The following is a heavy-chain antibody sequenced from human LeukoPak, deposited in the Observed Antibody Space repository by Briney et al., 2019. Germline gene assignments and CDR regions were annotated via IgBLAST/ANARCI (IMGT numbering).Heavy chain of an antibody. CDR1: GFTFSSYW. D-gene: IGHD2-15*01. CDR2: IKQDGSEK. Sequence: PGGSLRLSCAASGFTFSSYWMSWVRQAPGKGLEWVANIKQDGSEKYYVDSVKGRFTISRDNAKNSLYLQMNSLRAGDTAVYYCARDKGDCSGGSCYDAFDIWGQGTMVTVSS. V-gene: IGHV3-7*01. CDR3: ARDKGDCSGGSCYDAFDI. J-gene: IGHJ3*02.